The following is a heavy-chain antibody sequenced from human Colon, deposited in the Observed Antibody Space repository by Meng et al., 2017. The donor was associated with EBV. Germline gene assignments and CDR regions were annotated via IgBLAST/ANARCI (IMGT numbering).Heavy chain of an antibody. CDR2: ISTNTGNP. Sequence: QGHLVQSGSELKKPGASVKVSCKASGYTFTRYPMNWVRQAPGQGLEWMGWISTNTGNPTYAQGFTGRFVFSVDTSVSTAYLQISSLKAEDTAVYYCGTLKYTSGFYGPAYWGQGALVTVSS. CDR3: GTLKYTSGFYGPAY. D-gene: IGHD6-19*01. J-gene: IGHJ4*02. V-gene: IGHV7-4-1*02. CDR1: GYTFTRYP.